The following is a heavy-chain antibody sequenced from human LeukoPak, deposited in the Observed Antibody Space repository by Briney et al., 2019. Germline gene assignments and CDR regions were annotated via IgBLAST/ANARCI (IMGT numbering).Heavy chain of an antibody. J-gene: IGHJ4*02. CDR3: ARTYYYDSSDLYYFDY. V-gene: IGHV4-59*08. CDR2: IYYSGST. D-gene: IGHD3-22*01. CDR1: GGSIGSNH. Sequence: SETLSLTCTVSGGSIGSNHWSWIRQPPGKGLEWIGYIYYSGSTNYNPSLKSRVTISVDTSKNQFSLKLSSVTAADTAVYYCARTYYYDSSDLYYFDYWGQGTLVTVSS.